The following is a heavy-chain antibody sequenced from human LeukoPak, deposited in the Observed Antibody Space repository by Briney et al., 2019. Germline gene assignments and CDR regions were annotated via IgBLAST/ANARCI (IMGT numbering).Heavy chain of an antibody. V-gene: IGHV4-34*01. CDR1: GGSFSGYY. J-gene: IGHJ5*02. CDR2: INHSGST. CDR3: ARGGSGYHTLGPGSNWFDP. D-gene: IGHD5-12*01. Sequence: SETLSLTCAVYGGSFSGYYWSWIRQPPGKGLEWIGEINHSGSTNYNPSLKSRVTISVDTSKNQFSLKLSSVTAADTAVYYCARGGSGYHTLGPGSNWFDPWGQGTLVTVSS.